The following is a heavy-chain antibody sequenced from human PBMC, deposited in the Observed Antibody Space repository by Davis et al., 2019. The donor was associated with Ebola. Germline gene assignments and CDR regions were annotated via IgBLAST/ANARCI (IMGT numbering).Heavy chain of an antibody. V-gene: IGHV4-34*01. Sequence: SETLSLTCAVYGGSFSGYYWSWIRQPPGKGLEWIGEINHSGSTNYNPSLKSRVTISVDTSKNQFSLKLSSVTAADTAVYYCARYMTTGLKRYYFDYWGQGTLVTVSS. CDR1: GGSFSGYY. CDR3: ARYMTTGLKRYYFDY. CDR2: INHSGST. D-gene: IGHD4-11*01. J-gene: IGHJ4*02.